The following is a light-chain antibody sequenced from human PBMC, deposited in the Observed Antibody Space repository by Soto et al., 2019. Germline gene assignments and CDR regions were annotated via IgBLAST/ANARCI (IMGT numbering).Light chain of an antibody. CDR2: GAS. Sequence: IVLTQSPGTLSLSPGERATLSCRASQTVTNNFLAWYQEKPGRGPRLLIYGASTRATGIPDRFSGSGSGTDFTLTISRLDPEDFAVYYCRQYGRSLELAVGGGTTVDIK. V-gene: IGKV3-20*01. CDR3: RQYGRSLELA. CDR1: QTVTNNF. J-gene: IGKJ4*01.